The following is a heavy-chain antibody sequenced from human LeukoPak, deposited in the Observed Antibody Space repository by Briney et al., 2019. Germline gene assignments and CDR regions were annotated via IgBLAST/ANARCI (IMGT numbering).Heavy chain of an antibody. V-gene: IGHV3-30*03. CDR1: GFTFSSYG. CDR2: ISYDGSNK. Sequence: GGSLRLSCAASGFTFSSYGMHWVRQAPGKGLEWVAVISYDGSNKYYADSVKGRFTISRDNSKNTVYLQMNSLRAEDTAVYYCARDLAVSTSCFDYWGQGTLVTVSS. J-gene: IGHJ4*02. CDR3: ARDLAVSTSCFDY. D-gene: IGHD2-2*01.